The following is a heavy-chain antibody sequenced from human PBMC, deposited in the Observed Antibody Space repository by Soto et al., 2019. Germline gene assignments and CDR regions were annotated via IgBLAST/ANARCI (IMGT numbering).Heavy chain of an antibody. D-gene: IGHD1-7*01. CDR2: IYSGGST. CDR1: EFTVSCNY. CDR3: VRGPYNSNYGSEVIFDY. J-gene: IGHJ4*02. V-gene: IGHV3-66*01. Sequence: GGSLRLSCAASEFTVSCNYMSWVRQAPGKGLEWVSVIYSGGSTYYADSVKDGFTISRDDSKNTLFLHMSSLRTEDTAVYYCVRGPYNSNYGSEVIFDYWGQGMLVTVSS.